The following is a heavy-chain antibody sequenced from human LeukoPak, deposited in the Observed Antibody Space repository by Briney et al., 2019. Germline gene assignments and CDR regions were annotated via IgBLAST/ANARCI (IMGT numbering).Heavy chain of an antibody. CDR1: RLTFSSYG. J-gene: IGHJ4*02. CDR2: ITGDGTTT. V-gene: IGHV3-23*01. CDR3: AKMQSYFDY. Sequence: GGSLRLSCEASRLTFSSYGMSWVRQAPGKGLQWVSAITGDGTTTYYADSVKGRFTISRDNSKNMLYLQMSSLRSEDTAVYYCAKMQSYFDYRGQGTLVPVSS.